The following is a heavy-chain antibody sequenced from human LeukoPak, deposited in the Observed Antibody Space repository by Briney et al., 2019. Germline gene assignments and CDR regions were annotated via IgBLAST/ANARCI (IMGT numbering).Heavy chain of an antibody. V-gene: IGHV1-46*01. D-gene: IGHD2-15*01. CDR3: ARTVVVVAATTPYYYYYMGV. CDR1: GYTFTSYY. CDR2: INPSGGST. J-gene: IGHJ6*03. Sequence: ASVKVSCKASGYTFTSYYMHWVRQAPGQGLEWMGIINPSGGSTSYAQKFQGRVTMTRDMSTSTVYMELSSLRSEDTAVYYCARTVVVVAATTPYYYYYMGVWGKGTTVTVSS.